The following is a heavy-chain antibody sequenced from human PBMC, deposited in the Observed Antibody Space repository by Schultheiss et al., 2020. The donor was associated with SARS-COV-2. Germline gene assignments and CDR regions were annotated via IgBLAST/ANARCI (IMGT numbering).Heavy chain of an antibody. CDR2: ISSSSSYI. J-gene: IGHJ4*02. CDR3: ARDLTTPHGGY. CDR1: GFTFSSYG. V-gene: IGHV3-21*01. D-gene: IGHD4-11*01. Sequence: GGSLRLSCAASGFTFSSYGMHWVRQAPGKGLEWVSSISSSSSYIYYADSVKGRFTISRDNAKNSLYLQMNSLRAEDTAVYYCARDLTTPHGGYWGQGTLVTVSS.